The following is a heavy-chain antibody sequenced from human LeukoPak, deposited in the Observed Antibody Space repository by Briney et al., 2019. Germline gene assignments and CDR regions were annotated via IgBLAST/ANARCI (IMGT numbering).Heavy chain of an antibody. D-gene: IGHD5-18*01. CDR2: INHSGST. CDR3: ARGGYTYGLLDY. Sequence: PSETLSLTCAVYGGSFSGYYWSWIRQPPGKGLEWIGEINHSGSTNYNPSLKSRVTISVDTSKNQFSLKLSSVTAADTAVYYCARGGYTYGLLDYWGQGTLVTVSS. V-gene: IGHV4-34*01. J-gene: IGHJ4*02. CDR1: GGSFSGYY.